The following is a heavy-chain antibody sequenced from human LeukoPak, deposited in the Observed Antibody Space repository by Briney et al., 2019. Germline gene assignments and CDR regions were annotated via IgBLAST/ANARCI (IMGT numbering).Heavy chain of an antibody. CDR2: ISGSGGSGGST. CDR3: AISYDSSGYYLPFDY. J-gene: IGHJ4*02. Sequence: PGGSVRLSCAASGFTFSSYALSWVRQAPGKGLEWVSAISGSGGSGGSTYYADSVKGLFTVSRDNSKNTLYLQMNSLRAEDTAVYYCAISYDSSGYYLPFDYWGQGTLVTVS. CDR1: GFTFSSYA. D-gene: IGHD3-22*01. V-gene: IGHV3-23*01.